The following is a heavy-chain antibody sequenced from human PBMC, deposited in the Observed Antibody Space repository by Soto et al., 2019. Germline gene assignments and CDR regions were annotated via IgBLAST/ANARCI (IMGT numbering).Heavy chain of an antibody. CDR2: VKDGGST. CDR3: ARGQEGIVATH. D-gene: IGHD5-12*01. CDR1: GGSLTGYY. J-gene: IGHJ4*02. Sequence: QVQLQQWGAGLLKPSETLSLTCTVNGGSLTGYYWSWIRQPPGKGLEWIGEVKDGGSTNYSPSLRGXXSXQXXTSTHHFSLRLTSVTAADTAVYFCARGQEGIVATHWDQGDLAPVSS. V-gene: IGHV4-34*01.